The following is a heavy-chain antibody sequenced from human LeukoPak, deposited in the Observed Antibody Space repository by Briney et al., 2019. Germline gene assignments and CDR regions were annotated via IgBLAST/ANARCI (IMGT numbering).Heavy chain of an antibody. CDR1: GGSISSYY. D-gene: IGHD3-22*01. J-gene: IGHJ3*02. CDR3: AREWRSGYYSYDDAFDI. CDR2: IYYSGST. V-gene: IGHV4-59*12. Sequence: PSETLSLTCTVSGGSISSYYWSWIRQPPGKGLEWIGYIYYSGSTNYNPSLKSRVTISVDTSKNQFSLKLSSVTAADTAVYYCAREWRSGYYSYDDAFDIWGQGTMVTVSS.